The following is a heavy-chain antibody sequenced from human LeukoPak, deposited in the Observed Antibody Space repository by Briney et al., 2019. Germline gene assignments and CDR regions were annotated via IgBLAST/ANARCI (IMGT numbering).Heavy chain of an antibody. D-gene: IGHD2-15*01. CDR3: AKQFCSGGRCHFDY. V-gene: IGHV3-11*06. Sequence: GGSLRLSCAASGFTFSDYYMSWIRQTPGKGLEWVSYISSTSTFTNYADSVKGRLTISRDNAKNLLYLQMNSLRGEDTAVYYCAKQFCSGGRCHFDYWGQGTLVTVSS. J-gene: IGHJ4*02. CDR2: ISSTSTFT. CDR1: GFTFSDYY.